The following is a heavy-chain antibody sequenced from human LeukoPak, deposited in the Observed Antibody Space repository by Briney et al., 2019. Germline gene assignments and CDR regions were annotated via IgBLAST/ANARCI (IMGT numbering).Heavy chain of an antibody. CDR1: GFTFSSYG. D-gene: IGHD3-10*01. CDR3: AREGDHAVWFGELLGY. V-gene: IGHV3-30*02. J-gene: IGHJ4*02. Sequence: PGGSLRLSCAGSGFTFSSYGMHWVRQAPGKGLEWVTFIRYDGSNKYYADSVKGRFTISRDNSKNTLYLQMNSLRAEDTAVYYCAREGDHAVWFGELLGYWGQGTLVTVSS. CDR2: IRYDGSNK.